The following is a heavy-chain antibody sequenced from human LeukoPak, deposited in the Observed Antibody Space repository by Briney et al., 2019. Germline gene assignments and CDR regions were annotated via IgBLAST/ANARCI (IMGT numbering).Heavy chain of an antibody. CDR3: ARGPSRTSTSCYTTGLFDY. Sequence: GGSLRLSCTASGFTFSIYSMSWVRQAPGKGLEWVSSISSSSNSTYYADSVKGQFTISRDNAKNSLYLQMNSLRAGDTAVYYCARGPSRTSTSCYTTGLFDYWGQGTLVTVSS. CDR2: ISSSSNST. V-gene: IGHV3-21*01. D-gene: IGHD2-2*01. CDR1: GFTFSIYS. J-gene: IGHJ4*02.